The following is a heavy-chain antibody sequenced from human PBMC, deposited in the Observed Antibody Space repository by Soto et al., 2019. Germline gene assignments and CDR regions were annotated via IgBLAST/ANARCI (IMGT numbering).Heavy chain of an antibody. J-gene: IGHJ5*02. D-gene: IGHD6-6*01. CDR2: ISYDGSNK. CDR3: ARADYSSSSNGFDP. CDR1: GFTFSSYA. Sequence: QVQLVESGGGVVQPGRSLRLSCAASGFTFSSYAMHWVRQAPGKGLEWVAVISYDGSNKYYADSVKGRFTISRDNSKNTLYLQMNSLRAEDTAVYYCARADYSSSSNGFDPWGQGTLVTVSS. V-gene: IGHV3-30-3*01.